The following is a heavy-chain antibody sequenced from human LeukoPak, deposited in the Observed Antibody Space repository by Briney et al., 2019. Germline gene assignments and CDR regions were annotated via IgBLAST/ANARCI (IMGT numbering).Heavy chain of an antibody. V-gene: IGHV4-4*07. CDR1: GGSISDYY. Sequence: PSETLSLTCTVSGGSISDYYWNWIRQPAGKGLEWIGRIYASGSTNYNPSFRSRVTISVDKSKNQFSLKLTSATAADTAVYYCARSYLSGTYYDWFDPWGQGTLVTVSS. CDR3: ARSYLSGTYYDWFDP. CDR2: IYASGST. J-gene: IGHJ5*02. D-gene: IGHD1-26*01.